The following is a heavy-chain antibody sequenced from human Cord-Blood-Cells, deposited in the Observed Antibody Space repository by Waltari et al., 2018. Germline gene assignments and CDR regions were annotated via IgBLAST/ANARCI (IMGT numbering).Heavy chain of an antibody. CDR1: GGSISSYY. CDR3: ARGDVGYSYGYFDY. Sequence: QVQLQESGPGLVKPSETLSLTCTVSGGSISSYYWSWIRQPPGKGLEWIGYIYYSGSTNYTPSLKSRGTISVDTSKNQFSLELSSVTAADTAVYYCARGDVGYSYGYFDYWGQGTLVTVSS. CDR2: IYYSGST. D-gene: IGHD5-18*01. V-gene: IGHV4-59*01. J-gene: IGHJ4*02.